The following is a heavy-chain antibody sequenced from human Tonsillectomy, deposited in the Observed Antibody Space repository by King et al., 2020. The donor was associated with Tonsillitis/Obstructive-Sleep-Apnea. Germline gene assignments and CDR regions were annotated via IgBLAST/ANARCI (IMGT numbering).Heavy chain of an antibody. D-gene: IGHD3-22*01. J-gene: IGHJ4*02. Sequence: QLQESGPGLVKPSETLSLTCTVSGGSISSSSYYWGWIRQPPGKGLEWIGSIYYSGSTYYNPSLKSRVTISVDTSKNQFSLELSSVTAADTAVYYCARRNYYDSSGYFDYWGQGTLVTVSS. CDR3: ARRNYYDSSGYFDY. CDR1: GGSISSSSYY. CDR2: IYYSGST. V-gene: IGHV4-39*01.